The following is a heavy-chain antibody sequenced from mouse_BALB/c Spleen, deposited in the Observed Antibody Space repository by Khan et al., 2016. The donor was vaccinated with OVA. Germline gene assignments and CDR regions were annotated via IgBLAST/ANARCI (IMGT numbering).Heavy chain of an antibody. D-gene: IGHD1-1*01. Sequence: EVELVESGGDLVNPGGSLKLTCAASGFTFSTYGMSWVRQTPDKMLEWVATISTGGSYTYYPDSVKGRFTISRDNAKNTLYLQMSSLKSEDTAMFYCTRLAYYYDSEGFAYWGQGTLVTVSA. CDR3: TRLAYYYDSEGFAY. CDR1: GFTFSTYG. V-gene: IGHV5-6*01. J-gene: IGHJ3*01. CDR2: ISTGGSYT.